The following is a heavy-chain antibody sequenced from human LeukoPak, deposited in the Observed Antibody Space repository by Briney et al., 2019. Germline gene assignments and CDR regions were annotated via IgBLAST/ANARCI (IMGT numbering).Heavy chain of an antibody. CDR1: GFTFSSYS. CDR2: INGDGSTT. V-gene: IGHV3-74*03. J-gene: IGHJ5*02. Sequence: PGGSLRLSCAASGFTFSSYSMSWVRQTPGKGLEWVSRINGDGSTTKYADSVKGRFTISRDSAENTLFLQMNSLRAEDTAVYYCARLSGGYSKFDLWGQGTLVTVSS. D-gene: IGHD2-21*02. CDR3: ARLSGGYSKFDL.